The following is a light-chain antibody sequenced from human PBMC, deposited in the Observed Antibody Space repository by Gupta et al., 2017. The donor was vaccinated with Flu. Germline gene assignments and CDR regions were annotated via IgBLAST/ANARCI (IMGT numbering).Light chain of an antibody. CDR2: SAS. CDR3: QQSVNTPHT. CDR1: QSISTY. J-gene: IGKJ2*01. Sequence: DIQMTQSPSSLSASVGDRVTITCRASQSISTYVNWYQHKPGKAPELLIYSASSLESGVPSRFSGSGSGTDFTLTISSLQPGDFATYYCQQSVNTPHTFGQGTKMEIK. V-gene: IGKV1-39*01.